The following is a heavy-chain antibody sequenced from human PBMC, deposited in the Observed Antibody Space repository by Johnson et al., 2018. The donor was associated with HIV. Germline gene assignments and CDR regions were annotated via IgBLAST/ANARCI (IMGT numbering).Heavy chain of an antibody. CDR1: GFTFSSYP. CDR3: ARVQFLPPNAFDI. D-gene: IGHD2/OR15-2a*01. J-gene: IGHJ3*02. Sequence: QVQLVESGGGVVQPGRSLRLSCAASGFTFSSYPMHWVRQAPGKGLQWVAVISYDGSNKYYADSVKGRFTISRDNSKNTLYLQMNSLRAEDTAVYYCARVQFLPPNAFDIWGQGTMVTVSS. CDR2: ISYDGSNK. V-gene: IGHV3-30*04.